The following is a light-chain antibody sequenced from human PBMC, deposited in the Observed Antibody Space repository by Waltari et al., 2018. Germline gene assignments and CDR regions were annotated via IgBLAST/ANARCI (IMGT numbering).Light chain of an antibody. J-gene: IGLJ2*01. V-gene: IGLV2-11*01. CDR3: CSYAGRYTFDVV. CDR2: DVT. Sequence: QSALTQPRSVSGSPGQSVTISCTGTSSDVGDYNYVSWYQQHPDKAPKLMIYDVTNRPSGVPDRFSGSKSGNTASLTISGLQAEDEADYYCCSYAGRYTFDVVFGGGTKLTVL. CDR1: SSDVGDYNY.